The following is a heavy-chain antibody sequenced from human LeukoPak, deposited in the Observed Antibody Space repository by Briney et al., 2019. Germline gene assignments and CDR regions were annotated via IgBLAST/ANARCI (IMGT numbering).Heavy chain of an antibody. J-gene: IGHJ4*02. V-gene: IGHV4-39*01. D-gene: IGHD3-3*01. Sequence: SETLSLTCSVSGGSISSNNYYWGWIRQPPGKGLEWIGSMFHSGSTHYNPSLKSRVTISVDTSKNQFSLKLTSVTAADTAVYYCAGQYYDFWSGYYRGFGYWGQGTLVTVSS. CDR3: AGQYYDFWSGYYRGFGY. CDR2: MFHSGST. CDR1: GGSISSNNYY.